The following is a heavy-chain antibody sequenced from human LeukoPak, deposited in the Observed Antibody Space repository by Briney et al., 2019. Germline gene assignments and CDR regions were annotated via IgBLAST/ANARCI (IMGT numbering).Heavy chain of an antibody. CDR3: AKYCSGGSCYGPEYFQH. CDR1: GFTFSSYV. V-gene: IGHV3-23*01. D-gene: IGHD2-15*01. CDR2: ISGSGGST. Sequence: SGGSLRLSCAASGFTFSSYVMSWVRQAPGKGLEWVSAISGSGGSTYYADSVKGRFTISRDNSKNTLYLQMNSLRAEDTAVYYCAKYCSGGSCYGPEYFQHWGQGTLVTVSS. J-gene: IGHJ1*01.